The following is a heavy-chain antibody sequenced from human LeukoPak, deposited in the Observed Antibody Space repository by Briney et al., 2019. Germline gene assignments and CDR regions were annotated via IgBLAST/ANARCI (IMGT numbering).Heavy chain of an antibody. V-gene: IGHV1-69*04. D-gene: IGHD5-24*01. J-gene: IGHJ4*02. CDR3: ARDGWEMATISY. Sequence: ASVKVSCKASGGTFSSYAISWVRQAPGQGLEWMGRIIPILGIANYAQKFQGRVTITADKSTSTAYMELSSLRSEDTAVYYCARDGWEMATISYWGQGTLVTVSS. CDR2: IIPILGIA. CDR1: GGTFSSYA.